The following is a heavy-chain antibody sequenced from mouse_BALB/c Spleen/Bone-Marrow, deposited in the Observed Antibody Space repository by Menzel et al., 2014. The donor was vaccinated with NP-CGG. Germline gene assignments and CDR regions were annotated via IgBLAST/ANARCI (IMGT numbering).Heavy chain of an antibody. Sequence: EEHLVESGADLVKPGASVKLSCPASGFTIKDTYLPWVKQRPAQGLEWIGRIDPANGNTKYDPKFQGKATITADTSSNTAYLQLSSLTAEDTAVYYCARDYYGSSLFAYRGQGTPVTVPA. J-gene: IGHJ3*01. CDR1: GFTIKDTY. D-gene: IGHD1-1*01. CDR3: ARDYYGSSLFAY. V-gene: IGHV14-3*02. CDR2: IDPANGNT.